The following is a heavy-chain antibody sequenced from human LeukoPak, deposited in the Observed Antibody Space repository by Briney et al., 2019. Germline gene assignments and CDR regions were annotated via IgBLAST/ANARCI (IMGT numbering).Heavy chain of an antibody. J-gene: IGHJ4*02. CDR3: ARVPSGIAAAGTPFDY. Sequence: SETLSLTCTVSGGSISSGGYYWSWIRQHPGKGLEWIGYIYYSGSTYYNPSLKSRVTISVDTSKNQFSLKLSSVTAADTAVYYCARVPSGIAAAGTPFDYWGQGTLVTVSS. D-gene: IGHD6-13*01. CDR1: GGSISSGGYY. V-gene: IGHV4-31*03. CDR2: IYYSGST.